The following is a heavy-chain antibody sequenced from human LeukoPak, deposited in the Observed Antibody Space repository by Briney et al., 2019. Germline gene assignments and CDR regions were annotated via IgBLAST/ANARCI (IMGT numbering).Heavy chain of an antibody. V-gene: IGHV4-34*01. J-gene: IGHJ1*01. CDR3: ARAPHTYYDSSGYAYGGFQH. Sequence: SETLSLTCAVYGGSFSGYYWSWIRQPPGKGLEWIGEINHSGSTNYNPSFKSRVTISVDTSKNQFSLKLSSVTAADTAVYYCARAPHTYYDSSGYAYGGFQHWGQGTLVTVSS. D-gene: IGHD3-22*01. CDR2: INHSGST. CDR1: GGSFSGYY.